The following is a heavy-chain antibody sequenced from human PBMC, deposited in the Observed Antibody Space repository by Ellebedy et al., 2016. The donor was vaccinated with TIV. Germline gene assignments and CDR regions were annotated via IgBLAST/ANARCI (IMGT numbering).Heavy chain of an antibody. CDR1: GYSFTSYW. V-gene: IGHV5-10-1*01. CDR3: ARHHSLGYCSGGSCYDY. Sequence: GESLKISXKGSGYSFTSYWISWVRQMPGKGLEWMGRIDPSDSYTNYSPSFQGHVTISADKSIGTAYLQWSSLKASDTAMYYCARHHSLGYCSGGSCYDYWGQGTLVTVSS. CDR2: IDPSDSYT. J-gene: IGHJ4*02. D-gene: IGHD2-15*01.